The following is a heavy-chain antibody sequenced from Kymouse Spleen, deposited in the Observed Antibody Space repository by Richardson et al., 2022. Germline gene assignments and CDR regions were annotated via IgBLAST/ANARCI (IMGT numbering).Heavy chain of an antibody. V-gene: IGHV3-33*01. CDR2: IWYDGSNK. D-gene: IGHD5-12*01. CDR1: GFTFSSYG. Sequence: QVQLVESGGGVVQPGRSLRLSCAASGFTFSSYGMHWVRQAPGKGLEWVAVIWYDGSNKYYADSVKGRFTISRDNSKNTLYLQMNSLRAEDTAVYYCARDRLRVHFDYWGQGTLVTVSS. J-gene: IGHJ4*02. CDR3: ARDRLRVHFDY.